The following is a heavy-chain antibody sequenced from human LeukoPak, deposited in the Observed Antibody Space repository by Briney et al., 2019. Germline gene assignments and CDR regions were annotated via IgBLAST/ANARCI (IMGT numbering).Heavy chain of an antibody. J-gene: IGHJ3*02. CDR2: ISSGSSTI. CDR3: ARDGMVRGVIIWDAFDI. CDR1: GFTFSSYS. V-gene: IGHV3-48*02. D-gene: IGHD3-10*01. Sequence: GGSLRLSRSPSGFTFSSYSMNWVRQAPGKGREWVSYISSGSSTIYYADSVKGRFTISRDNAKNSLYLQMNSLRDEDTAVYYCARDGMVRGVIIWDAFDIWGQGTMVTVSS.